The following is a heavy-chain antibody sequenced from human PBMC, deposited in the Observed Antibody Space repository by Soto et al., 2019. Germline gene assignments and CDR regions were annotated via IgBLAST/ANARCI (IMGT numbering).Heavy chain of an antibody. CDR3: ARDRGRSSSPWVYYYYMDF. V-gene: IGHV1-3*01. Sequence: ASVKVSCKASGYTFTSYAMHWVRQAPGQRLEWMGWINAGNGNTKYSQKFQGRVTITRDTSASTAYMELSSLRSEDTAVYYCARDRGRSSSPWVYYYYMDFWGKGPTITVSS. D-gene: IGHD6-6*01. CDR1: GYTFTSYA. CDR2: INAGNGNT. J-gene: IGHJ6*03.